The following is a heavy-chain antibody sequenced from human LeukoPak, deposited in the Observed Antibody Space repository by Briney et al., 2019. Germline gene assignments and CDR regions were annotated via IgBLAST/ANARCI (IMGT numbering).Heavy chain of an antibody. Sequence: GGSLRLSCAASGFTFSSYAMSWVRQAPGKGLEYVSAISSNGGSTYYADSVKGRFTISRDNSKNTLYLQMSSLRAEDTAVYYCVKDMTAVTTDRKSMDVWGQGTTVTVSS. V-gene: IGHV3-64D*09. D-gene: IGHD4-17*01. CDR1: GFTFSSYA. CDR2: ISSNGGST. CDR3: VKDMTAVTTDRKSMDV. J-gene: IGHJ6*02.